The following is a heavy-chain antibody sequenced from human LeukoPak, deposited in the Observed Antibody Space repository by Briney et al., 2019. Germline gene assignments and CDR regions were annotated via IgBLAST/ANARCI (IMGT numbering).Heavy chain of an antibody. V-gene: IGHV3-53*01. CDR1: GFIVSSTY. CDR2: IHNDGST. Sequence: GGSLRLSRAVSGFIVSSTYMTWVRQAPGKGLEWVSVIHNDGSTYHADSVKGRFTISRDNSKNTLYLQMNSLRVEDTAAYYCASLARDCWGQGTLVTVSS. J-gene: IGHJ4*02. CDR3: ASLARDC. D-gene: IGHD3-3*02.